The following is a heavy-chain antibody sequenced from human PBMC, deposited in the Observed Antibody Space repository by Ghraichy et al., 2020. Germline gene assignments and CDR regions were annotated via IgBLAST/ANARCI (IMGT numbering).Heavy chain of an antibody. CDR1: GGSFSGYY. CDR2: INHSGST. Sequence: SETLSLTCAVYGGSFSGYYWSWIRQPPGKGLEWIGEINHSGSTNYNPSLKSRVTISVDTSKNQFSLKLSSVTAADTAVYYCARLGSYDFWSGYYQLFDYWGQGTLVTVSS. V-gene: IGHV4-34*01. CDR3: ARLGSYDFWSGYYQLFDY. D-gene: IGHD3-3*01. J-gene: IGHJ4*02.